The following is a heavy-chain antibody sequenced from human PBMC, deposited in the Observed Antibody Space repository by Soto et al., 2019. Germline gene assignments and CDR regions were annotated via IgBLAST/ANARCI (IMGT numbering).Heavy chain of an antibody. V-gene: IGHV3-23*01. Sequence: EVQLLESGGGLVQPGGSLRISCAASGFTFSSYAMSWVRQAPAKGLEWVSAISGSGGSTYYADSVKGRCTISRDNFKNTLHLKTNSPRDGDTAVYYCAKDPPSSGGSCKYTASLDYCYYWGKGTLVDVSS. CDR1: GFTFSSYA. J-gene: IGHJ4*02. CDR3: AKDPPSSGGSCKYTASLDYCYY. D-gene: IGHD3-16*01. CDR2: ISGSGGST.